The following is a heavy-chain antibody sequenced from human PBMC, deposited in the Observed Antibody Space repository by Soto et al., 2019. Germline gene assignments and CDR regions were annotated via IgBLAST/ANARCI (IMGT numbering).Heavy chain of an antibody. CDR1: GYTFTSYY. Sequence: GASVKVSCKASGYTFTSYYMHWVRQAPGQGLEWMGIINPSGGSTSYAQKFQGRVTMTRDTSTSTVYMELSSLRSEDTAVYYCAVTAPPYDSSGYYPTSYYYYGMDVWGQGTTVTVSS. V-gene: IGHV1-46*01. CDR3: AVTAPPYDSSGYYPTSYYYYGMDV. CDR2: INPSGGST. J-gene: IGHJ6*02. D-gene: IGHD3-22*01.